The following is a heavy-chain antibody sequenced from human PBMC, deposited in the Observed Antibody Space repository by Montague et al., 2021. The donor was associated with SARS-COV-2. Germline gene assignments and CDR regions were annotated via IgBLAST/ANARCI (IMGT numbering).Heavy chain of an antibody. CDR1: GFTLSRYW. D-gene: IGHD6-13*01. Sequence: SLRLSCAASGFTLSRYWMHWVRQAPGKGLVWVSRINSDGSSSSYADSVXGLFTISRDNAKNTLYLQMNSLRAEDTAVYYCARSWQQLVHPLATLYYYYGMDVWGQGTTVTVSS. CDR3: ARSWQQLVHPLATLYYYYGMDV. J-gene: IGHJ6*02. V-gene: IGHV3-74*01. CDR2: INSDGSSS.